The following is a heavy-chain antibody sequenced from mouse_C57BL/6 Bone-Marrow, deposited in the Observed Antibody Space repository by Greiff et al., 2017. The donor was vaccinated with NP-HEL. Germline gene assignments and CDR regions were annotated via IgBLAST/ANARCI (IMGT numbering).Heavy chain of an antibody. CDR1: GFNFKDDY. CDR3: VYDYDGAWFAY. D-gene: IGHD2-4*01. J-gene: IGHJ3*01. Sequence: EVQLQQSGAELVRPGASVKLSCTASGFNFKDDYMHWVKQRPEQGLEWIGRIDPENGDTDYPSKFQGKATIPADTSSNTAYLQLSSLTSEDTAVYYCVYDYDGAWFAYWGQGTLVTVSA. CDR2: IDPENGDT. V-gene: IGHV14-4*01.